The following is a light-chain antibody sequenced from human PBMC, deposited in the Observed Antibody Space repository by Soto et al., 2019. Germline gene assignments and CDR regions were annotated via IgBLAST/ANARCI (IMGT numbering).Light chain of an antibody. CDR2: DAS. CDR1: QDISNY. V-gene: IGKV1-33*01. Sequence: DIQMTQSPSSLSASVGDRVTITCQASQDISNYLNWYQQKPGKAPKLLIYDASNLETGVPSRFSGSGSGTDFTFTISSLQPEDIATYYCQQYHSSPTFGQGTKVDIK. CDR3: QQYHSSPT. J-gene: IGKJ1*01.